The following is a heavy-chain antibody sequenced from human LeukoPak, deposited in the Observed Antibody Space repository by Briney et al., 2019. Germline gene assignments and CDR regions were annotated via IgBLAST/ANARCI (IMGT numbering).Heavy chain of an antibody. CDR2: IYHSGST. D-gene: IGHD6-19*01. J-gene: IGHJ4*02. CDR1: GYSISSGYY. V-gene: IGHV4-38-2*02. CDR3: VREDSSAWYVGTFDY. Sequence: PSETLSLTCTVSGYSISSGYYWGWIRQPPGKGLEWIGSIYHSGSTYYNPSLKSRVTISVDTSKNQFSLKLKSVTAADTALYYCVREDSSAWYVGTFDYWGQGTLVTVSS.